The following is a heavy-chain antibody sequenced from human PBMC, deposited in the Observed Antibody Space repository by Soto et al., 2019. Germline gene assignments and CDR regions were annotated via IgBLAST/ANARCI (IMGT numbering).Heavy chain of an antibody. J-gene: IGHJ6*03. D-gene: IGHD3-10*01. CDR3: ARARRTKKGRGYYYYYYMDV. CDR2: INHSGST. CDR1: GGSFSGYY. Sequence: SETLSLTCAVYGGSFSGYYWSWIRQPPGKGLEWIGEINHSGSTNYNPSLKSRVTISVDTSKNQFSLKLSSVTAADTAVYYCARARRTKKGRGYYYYYYMDVWGKGTTVTVSS. V-gene: IGHV4-34*01.